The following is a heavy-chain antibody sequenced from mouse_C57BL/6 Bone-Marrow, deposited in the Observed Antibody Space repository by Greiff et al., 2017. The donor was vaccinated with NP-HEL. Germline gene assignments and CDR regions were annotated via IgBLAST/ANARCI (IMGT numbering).Heavy chain of an antibody. Sequence: EVMLVESGGGLVQPGGSLRLSCATSGFTFTDYSMSWVRQPPGKALEWLGFIRNKANGYTTEYSASVKGRFTISRDNSQSILYLQMNTLRAEDSATYYCARDGNYFDYWGQGTTLTVSS. CDR2: IRNKANGYTT. V-gene: IGHV7-3*02. J-gene: IGHJ2*01. CDR3: ARDGNYFDY. CDR1: GFTFTDYS.